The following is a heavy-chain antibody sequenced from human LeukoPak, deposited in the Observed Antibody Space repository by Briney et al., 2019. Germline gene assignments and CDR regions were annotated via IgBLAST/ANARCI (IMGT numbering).Heavy chain of an antibody. D-gene: IGHD6-13*01. V-gene: IGHV1-2*02. J-gene: IGHJ4*02. Sequence: GASVKVSCKASGYTFTGYYMHWVRQAPGQGLEWMGWINPNSGGTNYAQKFQGRATMTRDTSISTAYMELSRLRSDDTAVYYCARHDSSSWYPAFDYWGQGTLVTVSS. CDR2: INPNSGGT. CDR3: ARHDSSSWYPAFDY. CDR1: GYTFTGYY.